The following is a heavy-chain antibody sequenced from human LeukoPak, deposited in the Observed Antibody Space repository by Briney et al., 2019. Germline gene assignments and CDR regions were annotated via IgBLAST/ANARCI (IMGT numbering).Heavy chain of an antibody. D-gene: IGHD3-10*01. Sequence: GGTLTLTCTASGFTISSYEKNWVRQAPPKGQERDSYVSTSCSSKSYSDPVKGRFTISRDNAKTTLYLQMNSLRAEDTALYYCAKDGEWLPQNYMDVWGKGTTVTISS. J-gene: IGHJ6*03. CDR2: VSTSCSSK. CDR3: AKDGEWLPQNYMDV. CDR1: GFTISSYE. V-gene: IGHV3-48*03.